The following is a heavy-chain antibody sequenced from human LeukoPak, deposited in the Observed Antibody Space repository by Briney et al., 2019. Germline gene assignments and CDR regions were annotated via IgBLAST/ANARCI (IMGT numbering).Heavy chain of an antibody. CDR1: GFTFSSYA. D-gene: IGHD2-2*01. CDR3: ANSRACSSTSCRTYFDY. V-gene: IGHV3-23*01. Sequence: GGSLRLSCAASGFTFSSYAMSWVRQAPGKGLEWVSAISGSGGSTYYADSVKGRFTISRGNSKNTLYLQMNSLRAEDTAVYYCANSRACSSTSCRTYFDYWGQGTLVTVSS. J-gene: IGHJ4*02. CDR2: ISGSGGST.